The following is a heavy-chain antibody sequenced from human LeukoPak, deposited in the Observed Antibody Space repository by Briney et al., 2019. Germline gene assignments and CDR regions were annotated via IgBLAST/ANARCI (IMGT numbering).Heavy chain of an antibody. CDR1: GYTFTSYD. CDR2: MNPNSGNT. D-gene: IGHD6-13*01. J-gene: IGHJ4*02. CDR3: ARGRVAAGNFNY. Sequence: GASVKVSCKASGYTFTSYDINWVRQATGQGLEWMGWMNPNSGNTGYAQKFQGRVTMTRNTSISTAYMELSSLRSEDTAVYYCARGRVAAGNFNYWGQGTLVTVSS. V-gene: IGHV1-8*01.